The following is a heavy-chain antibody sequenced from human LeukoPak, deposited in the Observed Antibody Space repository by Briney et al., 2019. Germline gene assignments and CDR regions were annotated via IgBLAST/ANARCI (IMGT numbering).Heavy chain of an antibody. CDR1: GYTFTSYG. CDR3: ASEMNYYDSSGYYYGGAY. D-gene: IGHD3-22*01. CDR2: ISAYNGNT. J-gene: IGHJ4*02. V-gene: IGHV1-18*01. Sequence: ASVTVSCKASGYTFTSYGISWVRQAPGQGLEWMGWISAYNGNTNYAQKLQGRVTMTTDTSTSTAYMELRSLRSDDTAVYYCASEMNYYDSSGYYYGGAYWGQGTLVTVSS.